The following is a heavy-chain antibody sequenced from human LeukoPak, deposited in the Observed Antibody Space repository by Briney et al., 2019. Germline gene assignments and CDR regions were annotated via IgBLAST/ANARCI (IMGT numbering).Heavy chain of an antibody. CDR1: GGSISSYY. J-gene: IGHJ4*02. V-gene: IGHV4-39*01. Sequence: SETLSLTCTVSGGSISSYYWSWIRQPPGKGLEWIGSIYYSGSTYYNPSLKSRVTISVDTSKNQFSLKLSSVTAADTAVYYCARQDGSGGRSDYWGQGTLVTVSS. CDR2: IYYSGST. CDR3: ARQDGSGGRSDY. D-gene: IGHD3-10*01.